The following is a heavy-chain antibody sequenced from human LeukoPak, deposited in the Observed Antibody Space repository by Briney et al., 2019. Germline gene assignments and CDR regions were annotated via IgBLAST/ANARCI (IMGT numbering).Heavy chain of an antibody. D-gene: IGHD5-18*01. CDR1: GFTFSSYA. CDR3: AKCRLLMGYSYAFDY. CDR2: IGGSGGST. Sequence: GGSLRLSCAASGFTFSSYAMSWVRQAPGRGLEWVSAIGGSGGSTYYADSVKGRFTISRDNSKNTLYLQMNSLRAEDTAIYYCAKCRLLMGYSYAFDYCGQGTLVTVSS. V-gene: IGHV3-23*01. J-gene: IGHJ4*02.